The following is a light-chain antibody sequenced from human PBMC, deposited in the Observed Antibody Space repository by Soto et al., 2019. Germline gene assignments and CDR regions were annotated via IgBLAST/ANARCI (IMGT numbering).Light chain of an antibody. J-gene: IGKJ1*01. Sequence: ETVLTQSPGTLSLSPGERATLSCRASQSVSRSYLAWYQQKPGQAPRLLIYGASTRPTGIPDRFSGSGSGTDFTLTISRLEPEDFAVYYCQQYDNPPTTFGQGKKVEMK. CDR1: QSVSRSY. V-gene: IGKV3-20*01. CDR2: GAS. CDR3: QQYDNPPTT.